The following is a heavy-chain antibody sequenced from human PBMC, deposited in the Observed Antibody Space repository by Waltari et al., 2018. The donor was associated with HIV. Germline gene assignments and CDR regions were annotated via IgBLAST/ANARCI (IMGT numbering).Heavy chain of an antibody. Sequence: QVQLQESGPGLVKPSQTLSLTCTVSGDSISSGGYYWSWIRQHPGKGLEWIGYIYYSGSTYYNPSLKSRVTISVDTSKNQFSLKLSSVTAADTAVYYCARDKDSSGYHFDYWGQGTLVTVSS. D-gene: IGHD3-22*01. CDR2: IYYSGST. CDR1: GDSISSGGYY. J-gene: IGHJ4*02. CDR3: ARDKDSSGYHFDY. V-gene: IGHV4-31*03.